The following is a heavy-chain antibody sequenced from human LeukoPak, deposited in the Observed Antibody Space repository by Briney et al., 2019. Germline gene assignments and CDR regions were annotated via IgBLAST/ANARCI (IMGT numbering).Heavy chain of an antibody. D-gene: IGHD3-22*01. CDR1: GGSISSSSYY. Sequence: PSETLSLTCTVSGGSISSSSYYWGWIRQPPGKGLEWIGSIYYSGSTYYNPSLKSRVTISVDTSKNPFSLKLSSVTAADTAVYYCARQSAYYYDSSGYGYWGQGTLVTVSS. CDR3: ARQSAYYYDSSGYGY. J-gene: IGHJ4*02. CDR2: IYYSGST. V-gene: IGHV4-39*01.